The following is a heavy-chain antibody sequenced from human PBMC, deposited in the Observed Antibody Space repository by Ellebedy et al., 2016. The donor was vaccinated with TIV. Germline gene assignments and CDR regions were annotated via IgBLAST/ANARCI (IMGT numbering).Heavy chain of an antibody. V-gene: IGHV1-46*02. CDR2: IDPSGGTT. J-gene: IGHJ4*02. CDR1: GFTFNKFF. CDR3: ARARRMQPILVH. Sequence: ASVKVSCNTSGFTFNKFFMHWVRQAPGQGLEWMGLIDPSGGTTDYAQKFQGRVRMTTDTSTTTVYMELSSLRSEDTAVYFCARARRMQPILVHWGQGTLVSVSS. D-gene: IGHD2-21*01.